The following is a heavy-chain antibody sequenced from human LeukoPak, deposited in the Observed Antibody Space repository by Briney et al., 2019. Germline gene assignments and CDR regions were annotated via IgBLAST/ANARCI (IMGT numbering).Heavy chain of an antibody. CDR2: IYYSGST. CDR3: ASTMVRGVTPDAFDI. CDR1: GGSISSYY. Sequence: SETLSLTCTVSGGSISSYYWSWIRQPPGKGLGWIGYIYYSGSTNYNPSLKSRVTISVDTSKNQFSLKLSSVTAADTAVYYCASTMVRGVTPDAFDIWGQGTMVTVSS. J-gene: IGHJ3*02. V-gene: IGHV4-59*08. D-gene: IGHD3-10*01.